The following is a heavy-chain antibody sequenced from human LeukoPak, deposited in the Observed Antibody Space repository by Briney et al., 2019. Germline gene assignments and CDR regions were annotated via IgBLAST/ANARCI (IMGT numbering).Heavy chain of an antibody. CDR1: GFPIINNIYY. CDR3: ARKGSTKGSSYLFDP. D-gene: IGHD6-6*01. Sequence: PSATSPPSCPGSGFPIINNIYYWSWIRQPPGKGLEWTGNIFQPGIAYYNPSLKRQVTISLDASRNQFSLKLISVTAADTAFFYGARKGSTKGSSYLFDPWGQ. V-gene: IGHV4-39*01. J-gene: IGHJ5*02. CDR2: IFQPGIA.